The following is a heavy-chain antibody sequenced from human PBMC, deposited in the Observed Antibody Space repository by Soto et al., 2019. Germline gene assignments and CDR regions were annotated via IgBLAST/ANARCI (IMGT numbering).Heavy chain of an antibody. J-gene: IGHJ6*03. CDR3: ARQSERTYYDFWSGPAYMDV. V-gene: IGHV4-59*08. CDR1: GGSISSYY. Sequence: SETPSLTCTVPGGSISSYYWSWIRQPPGKGLEWIGYIYYSGSTNYNPSLKSRVTISVDTSKNQFSLKLSSVTAADTAVYYCARQSERTYYDFWSGPAYMDVWGKGTTVTVSS. CDR2: IYYSGST. D-gene: IGHD3-3*01.